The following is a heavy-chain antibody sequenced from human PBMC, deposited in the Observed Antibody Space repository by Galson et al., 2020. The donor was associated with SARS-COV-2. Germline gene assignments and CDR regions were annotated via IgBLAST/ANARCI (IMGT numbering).Heavy chain of an antibody. CDR2: IYWNEDK. V-gene: IGHV2-5*01. D-gene: IGHD3-3*01. J-gene: IGHJ4*02. CDR3: AHSAPSSLTIFGVVIVKDYFDY. Sequence: ESGPTLVKPTQTLTLTCTFPGFSLTTSGVGAGWIHQPPGKALEWLALIYWNEDKGYSPSLRSRLTITKDTSKNQVVLTMTNMDPVDTATYFCAHSAPSSLTIFGVVIVKDYFDYWGQGTLVTVSS. CDR1: GFSLTTSGVG.